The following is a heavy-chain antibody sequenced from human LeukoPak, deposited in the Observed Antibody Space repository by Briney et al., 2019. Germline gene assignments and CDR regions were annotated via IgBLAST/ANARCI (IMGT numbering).Heavy chain of an antibody. CDR1: GDSVSNNGAS. Sequence: SQTLSLTCAISGDSVSNNGASWNWIRQSPSRGLEWLGRTYYRTRWYVDYAVSVRRRATINPYTSKNLFSLQLDSVTPEDTDVYYCARGGAGWYVSVFDPWGQGTLVTVSS. CDR3: ARGGAGWYVSVFDP. V-gene: IGHV6-1*01. D-gene: IGHD6-19*01. J-gene: IGHJ5*02. CDR2: TYYRTRWYV.